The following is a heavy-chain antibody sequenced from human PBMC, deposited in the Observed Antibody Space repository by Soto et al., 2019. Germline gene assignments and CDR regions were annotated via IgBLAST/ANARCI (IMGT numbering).Heavy chain of an antibody. J-gene: IGHJ6*02. CDR2: ISGSGGST. CDR1: GFTFSSYA. CDR3: AKDRSVTWFDYYYYGMDV. V-gene: IGHV3-23*01. D-gene: IGHD4-17*01. Sequence: GGSLRLSCAASGFTFSSYAMSWVRQAPGKGLEWVSAISGSGGSTYYADSVKGRFTISRDNSKNTLYLQMNSLRAEDTAVYYCAKDRSVTWFDYYYYGMDVWGQGTTVTVS.